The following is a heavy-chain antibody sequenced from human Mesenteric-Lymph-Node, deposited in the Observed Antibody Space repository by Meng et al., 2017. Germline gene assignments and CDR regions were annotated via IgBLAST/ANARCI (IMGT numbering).Heavy chain of an antibody. CDR2: DGNNR. CDR1: GFTLSRYA. CDR3: AREGGSRYSGSFYFFDS. J-gene: IGHJ4*02. Sequence: HAELRGSGGGLAPPGRSLGISCTASGFTLSRYAMHWVRQAPGKGLEWVAVDGNNRYYPDYVKGRFAISRDNSKNTLYLEMNNLRPEDTATYYCAREGGSRYSGSFYFFDSWGLGTLVTVSS. D-gene: IGHD1-26*01. V-gene: IGHV3-30*09.